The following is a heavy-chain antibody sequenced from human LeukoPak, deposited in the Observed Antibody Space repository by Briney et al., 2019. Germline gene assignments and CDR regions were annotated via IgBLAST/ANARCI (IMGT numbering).Heavy chain of an antibody. J-gene: IGHJ4*02. CDR2: ISSSCNTI. D-gene: IGHD2-21*01. V-gene: IGHV3-48*03. CDR1: GFTFSSYE. Sequence: GGSLRLSCAASGFTFSSYEMNWVRQAPGKGLEWVSYISSSCNTIYYADSVKGRFTISRDNAKNSLYLQMNSLRAEDTAVYYCARTKHTYRALDYWGQGTLVTVSS. CDR3: ARTKHTYRALDY.